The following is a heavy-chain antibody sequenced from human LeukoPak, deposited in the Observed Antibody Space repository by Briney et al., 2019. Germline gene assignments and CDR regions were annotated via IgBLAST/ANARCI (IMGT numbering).Heavy chain of an antibody. CDR3: ARDLNWETY. CDR1: GFTFSSYW. V-gene: IGHV3-7*01. D-gene: IGHD7-27*01. J-gene: IGHJ4*02. Sequence: GGSLRLSCVASGFTFSSYWMTWVRQAPGKGLEWVANIKTDGGLIYYVDSVKGRFTISRDNAKNSLYLQMNSLRVEDTAVYYCARDLNWETYWGQGTLVSVSS. CDR2: IKTDGGLI.